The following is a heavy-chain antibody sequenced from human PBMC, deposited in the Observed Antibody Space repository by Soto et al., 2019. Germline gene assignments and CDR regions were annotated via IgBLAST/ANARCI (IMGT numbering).Heavy chain of an antibody. CDR3: ARGEYDYSNYNWFDP. D-gene: IGHD4-4*01. CDR1: GYTFTSYG. J-gene: IGHJ5*02. CDR2: ISAYNGNT. Sequence: ASVKVSCKASGYTFTSYGISWVRQAPGQGLEWMGWISAYNGNTNYAQKLQGRVTMTTDTSTSTAYMELRSLRSDDTAVYYCARGEYDYSNYNWFDPWGQGTLVTVSS. V-gene: IGHV1-18*01.